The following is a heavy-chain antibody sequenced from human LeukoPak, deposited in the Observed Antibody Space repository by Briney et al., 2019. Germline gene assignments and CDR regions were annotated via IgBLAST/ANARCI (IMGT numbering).Heavy chain of an antibody. Sequence: GGSLRLSCAASGFTFSDYWMHWVRQAPGRGLVWVSRINPDGSTTTYADSVKGRFTISRDNSKNTLYLQMNSLRAEDTAVYYCARMYYYDSSGSDYWGQGTLVTVSS. D-gene: IGHD3-22*01. J-gene: IGHJ4*02. CDR3: ARMYYYDSSGSDY. CDR2: INPDGSTT. CDR1: GFTFSDYW. V-gene: IGHV3-74*01.